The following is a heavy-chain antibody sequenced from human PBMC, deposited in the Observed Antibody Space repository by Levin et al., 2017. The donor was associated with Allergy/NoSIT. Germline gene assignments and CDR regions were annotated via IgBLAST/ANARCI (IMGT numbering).Heavy chain of an antibody. CDR2: IKEEGSEK. V-gene: IGHV3-7*01. CDR1: GFTLSSYW. J-gene: IGHJ4*02. D-gene: IGHD6-13*01. CDR3: ARGGIRSGRFDN. Sequence: PGESLKISCAASGFTLSSYWMSWVRQAPGKGLEWVANIKEEGSEKYYVDSVKGRFTISRDNAKSSLFLQMDSLRGEDTAVYYCARGGIRSGRFDNWGQGTLVTVSS.